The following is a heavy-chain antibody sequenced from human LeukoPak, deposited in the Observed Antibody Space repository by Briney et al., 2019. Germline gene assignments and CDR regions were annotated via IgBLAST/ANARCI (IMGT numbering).Heavy chain of an antibody. V-gene: IGHV4-34*01. J-gene: IGHJ6*04. D-gene: IGHD3-10*01. CDR2: INHSGSN. CDR1: GGTFSGYY. CDR3: ARGPYYYGSGALMDV. Sequence: PSETLSLTCAVYGGTFSGYYWSWIRQPPGKGLEWVGEINHSGSNNYYPSLKSRVTISVDTSKNQFSLKLSSVTAADTAVYYCARGPYYYGSGALMDVWGKGTTVTVSS.